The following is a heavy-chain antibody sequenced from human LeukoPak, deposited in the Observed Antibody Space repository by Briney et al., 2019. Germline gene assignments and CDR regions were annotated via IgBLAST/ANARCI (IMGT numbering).Heavy chain of an antibody. CDR1: GGSISSDY. J-gene: IGHJ4*02. Sequence: SETLSLTCTVSGGSISSDYWSWIRQPPGKGLEWIGYFYYSGSTNYNPSLKSRVTIFVDTSKNQFSLRLSSVSAADTAVYYCARARGSPSAVDYWGQGTLVTVSS. V-gene: IGHV4-59*08. D-gene: IGHD3-10*01. CDR3: ARARGSPSAVDY. CDR2: FYYSGST.